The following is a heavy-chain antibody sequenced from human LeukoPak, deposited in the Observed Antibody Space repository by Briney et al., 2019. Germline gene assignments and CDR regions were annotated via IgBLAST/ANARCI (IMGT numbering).Heavy chain of an antibody. Sequence: GGSLRLSCSASGFTFSSYAMHWVRQAPGKGLEYVSAISSNGGSTYYADSVKGRFTISRDNSKNTLYLQMRSLSAEDTAVYYCVKGQQQLNAFDIWGQGTMVTVSS. V-gene: IGHV3-64D*06. CDR3: VKGQQQLNAFDI. J-gene: IGHJ3*02. CDR2: ISSNGGST. D-gene: IGHD6-13*01. CDR1: GFTFSSYA.